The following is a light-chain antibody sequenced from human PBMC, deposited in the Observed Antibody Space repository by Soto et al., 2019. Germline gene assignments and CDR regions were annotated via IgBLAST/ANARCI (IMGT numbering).Light chain of an antibody. CDR1: SYNIGAGYD. J-gene: IGLJ2*01. CDR2: GNN. CDR3: QSYDSSLRRV. Sequence: QSVLTQPPSVSVAPGQRVTISCTGSSYNIGAGYDVYWYQQLPGTAPKLLIYGNNNRPSGVPDRFSGSKSGTSASLAITGLHAEDEADYYCQSYDSSLRRVFGGGTKLTVL. V-gene: IGLV1-40*01.